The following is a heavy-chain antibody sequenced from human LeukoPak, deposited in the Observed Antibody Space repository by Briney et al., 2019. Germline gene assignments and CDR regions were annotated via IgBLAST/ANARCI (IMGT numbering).Heavy chain of an antibody. CDR3: AKDFAVPAYFDY. V-gene: IGHV3-23*01. Sequence: PGGSLRLSCAAAGFSFSSYSMNWVRQAPGKGLEWVSGITGNGGTTYYADSVKGRFTISRDNSKNTLYLQLNSMRAEDTAIYYCAKDFAVPAYFDYWGQGTLITVSS. J-gene: IGHJ4*02. D-gene: IGHD3-3*01. CDR2: ITGNGGTT. CDR1: GFSFSSYS.